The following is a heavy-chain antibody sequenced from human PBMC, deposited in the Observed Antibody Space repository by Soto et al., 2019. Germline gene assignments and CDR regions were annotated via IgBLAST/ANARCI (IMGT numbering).Heavy chain of an antibody. CDR2: ISAYNGNT. Sequence: QVQLVQSGAEVKKPGASVKVSCKASGYTFTSYGISWVRQAPGQGLEWMGWISAYNGNTNYAQKRQGRVTMTTDPSTRIAYMELRSLRSDDTAVYYCARDRHGDYSSDYWGQGTLVTVSS. D-gene: IGHD2-21*02. V-gene: IGHV1-18*01. CDR1: GYTFTSYG. CDR3: ARDRHGDYSSDY. J-gene: IGHJ4*02.